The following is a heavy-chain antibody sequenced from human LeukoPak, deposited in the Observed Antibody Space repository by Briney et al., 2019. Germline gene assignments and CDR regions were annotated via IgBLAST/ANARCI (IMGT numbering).Heavy chain of an antibody. CDR3: AKEIYYGSGSSFDY. Sequence: PGGSLRLSCAASGFTFSSYGMHWVRQAPGKGLEWVAVISYDGSNKYYADSVKGRFTISRDNSKNTLYLQMNSLRAEDTAVYYCAKEIYYGSGSSFDYWGQGTLVTVSS. J-gene: IGHJ4*02. CDR2: ISYDGSNK. CDR1: GFTFSSYG. D-gene: IGHD3-10*01. V-gene: IGHV3-30*18.